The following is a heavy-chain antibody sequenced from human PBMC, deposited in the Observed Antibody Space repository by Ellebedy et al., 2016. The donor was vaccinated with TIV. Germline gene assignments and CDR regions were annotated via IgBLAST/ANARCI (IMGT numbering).Heavy chain of an antibody. D-gene: IGHD3-10*01. V-gene: IGHV3-30*18. CDR1: GFTFSSYG. J-gene: IGHJ5*02. CDR3: AKGVDVLLWFGEPPLGDWFDP. CDR2: ISYDGSNK. Sequence: GESLKISXAASGFTFSSYGMHWVRQAPGKGLEWVAVISYDGSNKYYADSVKGRFTISRDNSKNTLYLQMNSLRAEDTAVYYCAKGVDVLLWFGEPPLGDWFDPWGQGTLVTVSS.